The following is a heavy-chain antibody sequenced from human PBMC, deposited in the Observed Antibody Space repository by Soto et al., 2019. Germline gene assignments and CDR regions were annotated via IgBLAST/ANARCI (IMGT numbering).Heavy chain of an antibody. J-gene: IGHJ6*02. D-gene: IGHD2-15*01. Sequence: QVQLVQSGAEVKKPGSSVKVSCKASGGTFSSYTISWVRQAPGQGLEWMGRIIPILGIANYAQKFQGRVTITADKSTSTAYMELSSRRSEDTAVYYCARDCSGGSCYPTYYYYGMDVWGQGTTVTVSS. V-gene: IGHV1-69*08. CDR3: ARDCSGGSCYPTYYYYGMDV. CDR2: IIPILGIA. CDR1: GGTFSSYT.